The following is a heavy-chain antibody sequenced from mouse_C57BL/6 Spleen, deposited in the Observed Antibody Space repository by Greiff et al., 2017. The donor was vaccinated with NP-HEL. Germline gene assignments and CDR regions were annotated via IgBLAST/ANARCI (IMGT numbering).Heavy chain of an antibody. CDR2: INPNNGGT. V-gene: IGHV1-26*01. CDR3: ARTKSNYDYYAMDY. D-gene: IGHD2-5*01. Sequence: EVQLQQSGPELVKPGASVKISCKASGYTFTDYYMNWVKQSHGKSLEWIGDINPNNGGTSYNQKFKGKATLTVDKSSSTAYMELRSLTSEDSAVYYCARTKSNYDYYAMDYWGQGTSVTVSS. J-gene: IGHJ4*01. CDR1: GYTFTDYY.